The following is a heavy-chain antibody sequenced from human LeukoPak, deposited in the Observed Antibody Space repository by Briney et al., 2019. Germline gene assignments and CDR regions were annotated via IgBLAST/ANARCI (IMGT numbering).Heavy chain of an antibody. CDR3: ARDLVTVTKGFDI. J-gene: IGHJ3*02. V-gene: IGHV4-59*11. D-gene: IGHD4-17*01. CDR2: ISYIGRT. CDR1: DDSFSSHY. Sequence: SETLSLTCAVSDDSFSSHYWTWIRQPPGKGLEWIGYISYIGRTNYNPSVKSRVTISIDTSKNQFSLKLTSVTAADTAVYYCARDLVTVTKGFDIWGQGTMVSVYS.